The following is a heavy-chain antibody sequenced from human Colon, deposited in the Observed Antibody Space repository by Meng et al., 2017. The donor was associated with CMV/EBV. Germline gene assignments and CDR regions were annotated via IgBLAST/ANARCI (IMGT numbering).Heavy chain of an antibody. D-gene: IGHD2/OR15-2a*01. CDR2: IQTRRSAT. J-gene: IGHJ4*02. V-gene: IGHV3-21*01. CDR3: ARDRLEGYYSGPGY. CDR1: GFTFSKYW. Sequence: GGSLRLSCATSGFTFSKYWMSWLRQTPGKGLELVAAIQTRRSATIYSDTVKGRFTISRDNAKNSLSLQMNSLRDEDTAVYYCARDRLEGYYSGPGYWGQGTLVTVSS.